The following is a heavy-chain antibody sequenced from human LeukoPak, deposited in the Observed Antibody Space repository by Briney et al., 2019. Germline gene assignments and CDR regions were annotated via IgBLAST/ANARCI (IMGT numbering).Heavy chain of an antibody. Sequence: GGSLRLSCAASGFTFSDYYMSWIREAPGKGLEWVSYISSSGSTIYYADSVKGRFTISRDNAKNSLYLQMNSLRAEDTAVYYCARSSGLDSSGYYPPGGWGQGTLVTVSS. CDR1: GFTFSDYY. V-gene: IGHV3-11*04. D-gene: IGHD3-22*01. J-gene: IGHJ4*02. CDR2: ISSSGSTI. CDR3: ARSSGLDSSGYYPPGG.